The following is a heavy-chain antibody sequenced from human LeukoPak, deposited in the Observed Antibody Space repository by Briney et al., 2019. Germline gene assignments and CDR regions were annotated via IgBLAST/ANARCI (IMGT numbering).Heavy chain of an antibody. V-gene: IGHV5-51*01. CDR2: MYPGDSDT. CDR1: GYSFSSYR. J-gene: IGHJ4*02. Sequence: GESLRISCKGSGYSFSSYRIGWVRQMPGQGPEWMGIMYPGDSDTRYSPSFQGQVTISADKSINTAYLQWSSLKASDTAMYYCARGRGYCSSGRCYSLDYWGQGTLVTVSS. CDR3: ARGRGYCSSGRCYSLDY. D-gene: IGHD2-15*01.